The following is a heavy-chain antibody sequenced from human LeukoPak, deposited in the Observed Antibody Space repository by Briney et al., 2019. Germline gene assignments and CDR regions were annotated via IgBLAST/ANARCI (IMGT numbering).Heavy chain of an antibody. CDR1: GYTFTGYY. CDR2: IIPIFGTA. V-gene: IGHV1-69*06. CDR3: ARREYYCGGDCPFDY. Sequence: ASVKVSCKASGYTFTGYYMHWVRQAPGQGLEWRGGIIPIFGTANYAQKFQGRVTITADKSTSTAYMELSSLRSEDTAVYYCARREYYCGGDCPFDYWGQGTLVTVSS. J-gene: IGHJ4*02. D-gene: IGHD2-21*02.